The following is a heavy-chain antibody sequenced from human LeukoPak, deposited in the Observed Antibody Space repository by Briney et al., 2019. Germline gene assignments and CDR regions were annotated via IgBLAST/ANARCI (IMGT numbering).Heavy chain of an antibody. J-gene: IGHJ4*02. D-gene: IGHD6-19*01. CDR2: INWNGGST. CDR3: ARVSDISVAAYFDC. CDR1: GFTFDDYG. V-gene: IGHV3-20*04. Sequence: GGSLRLSCAASGFTFDDYGMSWVRQAPGKGLEWVSNINWNGGSTGYADSVRGRFTISRDNAKNSLYLQMNSLRAEDMALYYCARVSDISVAAYFDCWGQGTRVTVSS.